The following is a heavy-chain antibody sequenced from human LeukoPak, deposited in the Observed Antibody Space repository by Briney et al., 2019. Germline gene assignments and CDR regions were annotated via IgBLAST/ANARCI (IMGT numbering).Heavy chain of an antibody. CDR1: GFTFSSYH. CDR3: ARDDYGGLDY. J-gene: IGHJ4*02. D-gene: IGHD4-23*01. CDR2: IGSSGSYI. V-gene: IGHV3-21*01. Sequence: PGGSLRLSCVVSGFTFSSYHMNWVRQAPGKGLEWVSSIGSSGSYIYYADSVTGRFTISRDNAKNSLYLQMNSLRAEDTAVYYCARDDYGGLDYWGQGTLVTVSS.